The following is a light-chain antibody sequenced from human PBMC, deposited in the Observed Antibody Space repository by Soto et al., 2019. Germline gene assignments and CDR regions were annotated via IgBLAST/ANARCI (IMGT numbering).Light chain of an antibody. CDR1: QSISSY. V-gene: IGKV1-39*01. CDR2: AAS. CDR3: QQSYSTPQT. Sequence: DIQMTQSPSSLSASVGDRVTITCRVSQSISSYLNWYQQKPGQAPKLLIYAASSLQSGVPSRFSGSGSGTDFTLTISSLQHEDFATYYWQQSYSTPQTFGQGTKVEIK. J-gene: IGKJ1*01.